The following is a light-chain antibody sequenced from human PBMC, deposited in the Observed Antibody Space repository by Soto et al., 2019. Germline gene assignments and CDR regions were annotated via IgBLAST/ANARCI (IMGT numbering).Light chain of an antibody. CDR1: QSISSS. CDR3: QQFNNYRIT. J-gene: IGKJ5*01. CDR2: AAS. V-gene: IGKV1D-13*01. Sequence: IQMTQSPSSLSASVGDRVTITCRASQSISSSLSWYLQKPGKAPNLLIYAASSLQSGVPSRFSGSGSGTDFTLTISCLQSEDFATYYCQQFNNYRITFGQGTRLEIK.